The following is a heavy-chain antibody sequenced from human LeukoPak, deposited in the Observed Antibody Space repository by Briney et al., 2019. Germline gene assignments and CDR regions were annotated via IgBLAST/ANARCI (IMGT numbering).Heavy chain of an antibody. V-gene: IGHV1-18*01. CDR1: GYTFSSYG. D-gene: IGHD3-22*01. CDR3: ARGRIYYDGSGHYYPDY. Sequence: ASVKVSCKASGYTFSSYGVTWVRQAPGQGLEWMGWISGDSDSTNYAQKFQDKVTMTTDTSTNTAYLELRSLPSDDTAIYYCARGRIYYDGSGHYYPDYWGQGTLLTVSS. J-gene: IGHJ4*02. CDR2: ISGDSDST.